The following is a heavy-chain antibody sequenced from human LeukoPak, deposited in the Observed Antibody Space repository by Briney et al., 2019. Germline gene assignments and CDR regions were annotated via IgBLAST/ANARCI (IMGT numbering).Heavy chain of an antibody. D-gene: IGHD3-10*01. CDR1: GFTFSSYS. Sequence: GRTLRLTCAASGFTFSSYSRHWVRQAPGKELEGVAVISYDGSNKYYADSVKGRFTISRDNSKNTLYLQMNSLRAEDTAVYYCAKDRGYSGQGTLVTVSS. J-gene: IGHJ4*02. CDR2: ISYDGSNK. V-gene: IGHV3-30*18. CDR3: AKDRGY.